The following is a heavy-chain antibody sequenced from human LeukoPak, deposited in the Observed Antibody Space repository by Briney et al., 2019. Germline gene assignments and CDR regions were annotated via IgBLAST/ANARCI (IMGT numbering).Heavy chain of an antibody. CDR3: ARLAAISGSDYPDD. J-gene: IGHJ4*02. V-gene: IGHV4-59*08. D-gene: IGHD1-26*01. CDR1: GVSISSYY. CDR2: IFYSGNT. Sequence: PSETLSPTYTLSGVSISSYYWRWIRQPPGEGLECIGYIFYSGNTIYNPSLRSRVTISAATSKNHFSLSLRSVNAADTAVYYCARLAAISGSDYPDDWGEGTLVTVSS.